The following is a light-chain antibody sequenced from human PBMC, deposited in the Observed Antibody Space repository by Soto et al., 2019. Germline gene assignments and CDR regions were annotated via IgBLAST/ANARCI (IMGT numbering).Light chain of an antibody. V-gene: IGKV3-11*01. J-gene: IGKJ5*01. CDR1: QSVSSH. Sequence: EIGLTQSPATLSLYPGEGATVSCRASQSVSSHLAWYQQKRGQAPRLLIYDASSRASGIPARFSGRGSGTDFTLTISYLEPEDFAIYYCQQGGNWPLTFGQGTRLEIK. CDR3: QQGGNWPLT. CDR2: DAS.